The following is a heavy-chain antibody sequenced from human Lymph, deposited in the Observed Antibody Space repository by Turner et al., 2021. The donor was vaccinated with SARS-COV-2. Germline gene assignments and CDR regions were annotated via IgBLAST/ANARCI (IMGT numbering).Heavy chain of an antibody. Sequence: EVPLLASGVGLVPPSGSLRPSCAGSVFTISSYSRNWVRQAPGKGLEWVAYISISSSTIYYADSVKGRITISRDNAKNSLYLQMNSLRDEDTAVYYCARDRGGYGAYYYGMDVWGQGTTVTVSS. V-gene: IGHV3-48*02. CDR2: ISISSSTI. J-gene: IGHJ6*02. CDR1: VFTISSYS. CDR3: ARDRGGYGAYYYGMDV. D-gene: IGHD2-15*01.